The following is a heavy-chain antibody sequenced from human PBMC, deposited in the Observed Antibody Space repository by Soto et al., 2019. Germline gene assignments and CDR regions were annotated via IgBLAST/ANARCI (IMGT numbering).Heavy chain of an antibody. V-gene: IGHV4-59*01. D-gene: IGHD5-18*01. Sequence: SLTCTVSGGSISNYYWNWIRQSPGKGLEWIGYIYSSGSTHYNPSLQNRVTISIDTSKNQVSLKVNSVIAADTAVYYCARDHPHSYGVYYFDYWGQGTPVTVSS. J-gene: IGHJ4*02. CDR2: IYSSGST. CDR1: GGSISNYY. CDR3: ARDHPHSYGVYYFDY.